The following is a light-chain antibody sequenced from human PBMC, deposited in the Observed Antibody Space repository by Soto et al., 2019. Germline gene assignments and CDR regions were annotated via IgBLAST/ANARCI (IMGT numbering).Light chain of an antibody. CDR1: QSVSSSY. CDR3: QQYGISPRT. J-gene: IGKJ2*01. CDR2: GAS. V-gene: IGKV3-20*01. Sequence: EIVLTQSPGTLSLSPGERATLSCRASQSVSSSYLAWYQQKPGQAPRLLIYGASSRATGIPDRFSGSGSGTDFTLTTGRLEPEDFAVYYCQQYGISPRTFGQGTKVDIK.